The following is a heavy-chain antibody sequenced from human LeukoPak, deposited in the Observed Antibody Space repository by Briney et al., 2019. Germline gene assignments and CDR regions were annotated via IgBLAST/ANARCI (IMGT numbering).Heavy chain of an antibody. CDR2: IYHSGST. CDR3: ARAGGSSDY. CDR1: GGSFSGYY. V-gene: IGHV4-34*01. J-gene: IGHJ4*02. Sequence: PSETLSLTCAVYGGSFSGYYWSWIRQSPGKGLEWIGEIYHSGSTNCNPSLKSRVTISVDKSKNQFSLKLSSVTAADTAIYYCARAGGSSDYWGQGTLVTVSS. D-gene: IGHD2-15*01.